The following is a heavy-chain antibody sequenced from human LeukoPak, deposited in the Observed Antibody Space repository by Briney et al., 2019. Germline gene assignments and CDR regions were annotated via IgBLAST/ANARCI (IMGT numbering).Heavy chain of an antibody. Sequence: GASLKVSCKASGYTFNGFYLHWVRQAPGQGLEWMGWINPNSGGTNYAQKFQGRVTMTRDTSISTAYMELSRLRSDDTAVYYCARWMATVTTPDYWGQGTLVTVSS. V-gene: IGHV1-2*02. CDR2: INPNSGGT. CDR1: GYTFNGFY. D-gene: IGHD4-11*01. CDR3: ARWMATVTTPDY. J-gene: IGHJ4*02.